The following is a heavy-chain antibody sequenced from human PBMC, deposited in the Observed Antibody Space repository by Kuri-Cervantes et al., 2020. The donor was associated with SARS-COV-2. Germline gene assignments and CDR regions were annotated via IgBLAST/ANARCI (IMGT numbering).Heavy chain of an antibody. J-gene: IGHJ4*02. CDR1: GYTFTSYG. V-gene: IGHV1-18*01. CDR2: VSAYNGNT. D-gene: IGHD3-22*01. Sequence: ASVTVSCKASGYTFTSYGISWVRQAPGQGLEWMGWVSAYNGNTNYAQKLQGRVTMTTDTSTSTAYMELRSLRSDDTAVYYCARDPNYDSSGYYGLTFDYWGQGTLVTVSS. CDR3: ARDPNYDSSGYYGLTFDY.